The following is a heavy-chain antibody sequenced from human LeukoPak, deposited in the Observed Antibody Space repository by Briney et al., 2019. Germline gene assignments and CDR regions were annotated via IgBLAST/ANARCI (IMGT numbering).Heavy chain of an antibody. J-gene: IGHJ4*02. CDR2: ISSSGNTK. V-gene: IGHV3-11*04. CDR1: GFTFSDYY. CDR3: ARDGGSAWFFRY. D-gene: IGHD6-19*01. Sequence: GGSLRLSCAASGFTFSDYYMSWIRQAPGRGLEWVSYISSSGNTKYYADSVKGRFTISRDNAKNSLSLQMNSLRAEDTAVYYCARDGGSAWFFRYWGQGTLVTVSS.